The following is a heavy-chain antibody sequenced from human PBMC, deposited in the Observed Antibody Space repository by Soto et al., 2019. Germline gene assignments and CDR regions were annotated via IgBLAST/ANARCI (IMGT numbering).Heavy chain of an antibody. V-gene: IGHV1-18*04. CDR1: GYTFTSFG. D-gene: IGHD6-19*01. J-gene: IGHJ4*02. CDR2: ISSYNGNT. CDR3: ARAQSTGWYVGDY. Sequence: QVQLVQSGAEVKKPGASVKVSCRASGYTFTSFGISWVRQAPGQGLEWMGWISSYNGNTKYPQKFQGRVTMTTDTSTSTAYIDLRSLRSDDTAVYYCARAQSTGWYVGDYWGQGTLVTVSS.